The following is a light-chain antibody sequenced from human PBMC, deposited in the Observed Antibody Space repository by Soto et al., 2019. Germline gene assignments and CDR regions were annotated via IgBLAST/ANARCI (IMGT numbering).Light chain of an antibody. CDR3: QQYARSPLA. Sequence: LKQPKSTLSLSPGERATLSCRASQNVARNYLAWYQQRPGQAPRLLIYDASTRATGIPDRFSGSGSGTDFTLTISRLEPEDFAVYFCQQYARSPLAVGGGTKVDIK. CDR1: QNVARNY. V-gene: IGKV3-20*01. J-gene: IGKJ4*01. CDR2: DAS.